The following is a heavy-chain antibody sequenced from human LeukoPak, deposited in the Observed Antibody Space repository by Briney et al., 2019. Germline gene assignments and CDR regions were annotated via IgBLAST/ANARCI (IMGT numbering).Heavy chain of an antibody. CDR2: IYSGGST. V-gene: IGHV3-66*01. J-gene: IGHJ3*02. CDR1: GFTVSSNY. Sequence: GGSLRLSCAASGFTVSSNYMSWVRQAPGKGLEWVSVIYSGGSTYYADSVKGRFTIFRDNSKNTLYLQMNSLRAEDTAVYYCARSSGYYPLDAFDIWGQGTMVTVSS. CDR3: ARSSGYYPLDAFDI. D-gene: IGHD3-22*01.